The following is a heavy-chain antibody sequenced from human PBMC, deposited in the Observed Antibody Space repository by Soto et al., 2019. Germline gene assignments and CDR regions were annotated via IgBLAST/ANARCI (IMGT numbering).Heavy chain of an antibody. D-gene: IGHD6-13*01. J-gene: IGHJ4*02. V-gene: IGHV1-69*01. Sequence: QVQLVQSGAEVKKPGSSVRVSCKASGGIVSSFAISWVRQAPGQGLEWMGGIVPILGTAYYAQNFQGRVTITADESTNPAVMELTGLRSEDTAVYYGARGGYSSSLRFDYWGQGKLVTVTS. CDR3: ARGGYSSSLRFDY. CDR1: GGIVSSFA. CDR2: IVPILGTA.